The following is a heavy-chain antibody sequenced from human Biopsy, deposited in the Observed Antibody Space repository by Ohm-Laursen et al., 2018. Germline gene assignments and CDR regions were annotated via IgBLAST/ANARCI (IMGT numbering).Heavy chain of an antibody. CDR2: IYPNSGDT. CDR3: ARDLLEWSLPS. D-gene: IGHD3-3*01. V-gene: IGHV1-2*02. J-gene: IGHJ4*02. Sequence: ASVKVSCKAFGDAFLGYYLHWVRQAPGQGLEWMGSIYPNSGDTDFAQKFQGRVSMTRDTSVSTAYLELSSRRSDDTAIYYCARDLLEWSLPSWGQGTLVTVSS. CDR1: GDAFLGYY.